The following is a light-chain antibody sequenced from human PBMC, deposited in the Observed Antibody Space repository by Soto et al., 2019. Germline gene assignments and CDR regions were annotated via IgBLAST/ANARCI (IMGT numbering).Light chain of an antibody. Sequence: DIQMTQSPSSLSASVGDRVTITCRTSQSISTYLNWYQQKPGKAPKLLIYGVFSLKSGVPSRFSGGVSGTDFSLTISSLQPEDFAVYYCQQSYSTPPTFGQGTKVEIK. J-gene: IGKJ2*01. CDR3: QQSYSTPPT. CDR2: GVF. CDR1: QSISTY. V-gene: IGKV1-39*01.